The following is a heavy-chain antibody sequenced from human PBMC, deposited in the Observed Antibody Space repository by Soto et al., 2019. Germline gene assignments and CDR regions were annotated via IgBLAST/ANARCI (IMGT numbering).Heavy chain of an antibody. D-gene: IGHD3-10*01. Sequence: PSLTCTVSGGSISSYYVSWIRQSAGKGLEWIGRIDTSGTTNYNPSLKSRVTMSVDASKNHFSLNLSSVTAADTAVYYCARGPRGYVYYHGMDVWGQGTTVTVSS. CDR2: IDTSGTT. V-gene: IGHV4-4*07. CDR3: ARGPRGYVYYHGMDV. J-gene: IGHJ6*02. CDR1: GGSISSYY.